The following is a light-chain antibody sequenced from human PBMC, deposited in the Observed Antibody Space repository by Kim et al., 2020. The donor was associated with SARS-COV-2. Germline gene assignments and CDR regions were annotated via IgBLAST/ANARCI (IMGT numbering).Light chain of an antibody. CDR1: SSNIGSNP. V-gene: IGLV1-44*01. Sequence: QSVLTQPPSASGTPGQTVAISCSGSSSNIGSNPVDWYQQFPGTAPKLLIHSNDERPSGVPYRFSGSKSGTSASLAISGLQSEDEADYYCAAWDDTLTGRVFGGGTQLTVL. CDR3: AAWDDTLTGRV. J-gene: IGLJ3*02. CDR2: SND.